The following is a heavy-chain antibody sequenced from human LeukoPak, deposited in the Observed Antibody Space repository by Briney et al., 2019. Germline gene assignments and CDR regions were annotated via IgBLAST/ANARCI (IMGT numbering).Heavy chain of an antibody. CDR2: LYKNGNT. CDR3: ARVLGTTDYFDY. J-gene: IGHJ4*02. Sequence: GGSLRLSCAASGFSVTTNHMSWVRQTPGRGLEWVSHLYKNGNTNYADSVEGRFTISRDSSNNILFLQMSNLRAEDSAVYYCARVLGTTDYFDYWGQGTLVAVSS. CDR1: GFSVTTNH. D-gene: IGHD7-27*01. V-gene: IGHV3-53*01.